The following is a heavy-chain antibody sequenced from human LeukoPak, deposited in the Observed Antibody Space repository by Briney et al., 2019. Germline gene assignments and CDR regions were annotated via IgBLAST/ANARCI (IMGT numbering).Heavy chain of an antibody. D-gene: IGHD3-22*01. CDR1: GGSISSSSYY. J-gene: IGHJ4*02. CDR3: ARAVAYYDSSGYYYRTKLFDY. CDR2: IYYSRST. Sequence: PSETLSLTCTVSGGSISSSSYYWGWIRQPPGKGLEWIGSIYYSRSTYYNPSLKSRVTISVDTSKNQFSLKLSSVTAADTAVYYCARAVAYYDSSGYYYRTKLFDYWGQGTLVTVSS. V-gene: IGHV4-39*07.